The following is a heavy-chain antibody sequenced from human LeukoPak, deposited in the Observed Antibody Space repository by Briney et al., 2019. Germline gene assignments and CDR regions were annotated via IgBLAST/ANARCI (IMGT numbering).Heavy chain of an antibody. CDR1: GGTFSSYA. CDR2: IIPILGIA. J-gene: IGHJ4*02. D-gene: IGHD2-15*01. V-gene: IGHV1-69*04. Sequence: SVKVSCKASGGTFSSYAISWVRQAPGQGLEWMGRIIPILGIANYAQKFQGRVTITADKSTSTAYMELSSLRSEDTAVYYCARDCGTYCSGGSDYWGQGTLVTVSS. CDR3: ARDCGTYCSGGSDY.